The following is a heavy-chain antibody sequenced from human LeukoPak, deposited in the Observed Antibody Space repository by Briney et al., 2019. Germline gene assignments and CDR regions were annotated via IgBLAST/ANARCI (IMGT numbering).Heavy chain of an antibody. CDR3: ARRGLVAGIYDLVYGFDL. CDR1: GYSFTTFH. CDR2: VNPDTGNT. Sequence: GSVKVSCKAAGYSFTTFHINWVRQAPGQGPEWMGWVNPDTGNTGFAQKFQGRVTITQNSSLTTVYMELSSLTSEDTAVYYCARRGLVAGIYDLVYGFDLWGQGTMVTVSS. V-gene: IGHV1-8*03. J-gene: IGHJ3*01. D-gene: IGHD3/OR15-3a*01.